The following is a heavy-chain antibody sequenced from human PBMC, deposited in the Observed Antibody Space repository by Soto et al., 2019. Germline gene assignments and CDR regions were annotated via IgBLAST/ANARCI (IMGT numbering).Heavy chain of an antibody. CDR2: ISSTSSYM. J-gene: IGHJ6*03. CDR3: ARVVVAASDSYYYMDV. CDR1: IFTFSSYS. Sequence: GGSLRLSCAASIFTFSSYSMNWVRQAPGKGLEWVSSISSTSSYMYYADAAKGRFTISRDNAKNSLYLQMDSLRVEDTAVYYCARVVVAASDSYYYMDVWGKGTTVTVSS. D-gene: IGHD2-15*01. V-gene: IGHV3-21*01.